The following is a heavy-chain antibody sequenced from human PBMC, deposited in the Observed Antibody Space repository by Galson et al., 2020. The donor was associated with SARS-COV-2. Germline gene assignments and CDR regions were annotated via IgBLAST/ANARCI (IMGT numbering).Heavy chain of an antibody. J-gene: IGHJ4*02. CDR2: AFYTGSI. CDR1: GVSVTSNSYY. Sequence: SQTLSLTCTVSGVSVTSNSYYWGWIRQPPGKRLESIGTAFYTGSIYYNPSLRGRVTIFIDTSKNQFSLKVTSVTAADTAVYYCARFGRDFGEPKPDYWGQGALVTVSS. V-gene: IGHV4-39*01. CDR3: ARFGRDFGEPKPDY. D-gene: IGHD3-10*01.